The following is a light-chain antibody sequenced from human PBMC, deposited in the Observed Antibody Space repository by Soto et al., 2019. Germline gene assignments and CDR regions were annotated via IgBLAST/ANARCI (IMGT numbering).Light chain of an antibody. CDR2: EDY. CDR3: CSYAGSNILAV. V-gene: IGLV2-23*01. J-gene: IGLJ2*01. Sequence: QSVLTQPASVSGSPGQSITISCTGTSSDIGSYDRVSWYQWHPGKAPKLIIYEDYRRPSQISNRFSGSKSGNTASLTISGLQAEDEADYYCCSYAGSNILAVFGGGTKLTVL. CDR1: SSDIGSYDR.